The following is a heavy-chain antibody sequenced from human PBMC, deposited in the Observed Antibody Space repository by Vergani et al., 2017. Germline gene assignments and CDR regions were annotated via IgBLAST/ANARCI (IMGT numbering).Heavy chain of an antibody. Sequence: EVQLVESGGGLVKPGGSLRLSCAASGFTFSSYAMSWVRQAPGKGLQWVSAISGSGGSTYHADSVKGRFTISRDNSKNTLFLQMNSLRAEDTAVYYCAKMAYCGGDCYSYYYYYYMDVWGKGP. CDR3: AKMAYCGGDCYSYYYYYYMDV. V-gene: IGHV3-23*04. CDR1: GFTFSSYA. CDR2: ISGSGGST. J-gene: IGHJ6*03. D-gene: IGHD2-21*01.